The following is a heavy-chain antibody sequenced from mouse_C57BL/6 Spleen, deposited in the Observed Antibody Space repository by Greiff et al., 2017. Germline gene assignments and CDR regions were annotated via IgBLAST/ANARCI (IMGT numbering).Heavy chain of an antibody. CDR2: IYPGDGDT. J-gene: IGHJ3*01. Sequence: QVQLQQSGPELVKPGASVKISCKASGYAFSSSWMNWVKQRPGKGLEWIGRIYPGDGDTNYNGKIKGMATMTEDKSSSTAYMHLISLTSEDSAVDFCAYGYYGDRGAYWGQGTLVTVSA. CDR1: GYAFSSSW. D-gene: IGHD2-3*01. CDR3: AYGYYGDRGAY. V-gene: IGHV1-82*01.